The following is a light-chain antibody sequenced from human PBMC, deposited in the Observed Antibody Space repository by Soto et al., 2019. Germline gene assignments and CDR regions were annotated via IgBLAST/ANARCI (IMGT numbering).Light chain of an antibody. CDR2: EDI. J-gene: IGLJ1*01. CDR1: SSDIGTYNH. Sequence: QSALTQPASVSGSPGQSIAISCAGTSSDIGTYNHVSWYQQHPGKAPQLIIYEDINRPSGLSSRFSGSKSGNTASLTISGLQAEDEADYFCCPYTTSSTLVCGTGTKLTVL. V-gene: IGLV2-14*01. CDR3: CPYTTSSTLV.